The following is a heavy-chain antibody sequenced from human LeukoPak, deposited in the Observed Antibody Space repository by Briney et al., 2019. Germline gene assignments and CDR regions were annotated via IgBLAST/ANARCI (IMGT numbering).Heavy chain of an antibody. CDR3: ARVSAPGTSGWYFGY. CDR2: ISTSSNRI. D-gene: IGHD6-19*01. J-gene: IGHJ4*02. Sequence: GGSLRLSCAASGFTFDDYTMHWVRQAPGKGLEWVSYISTSSNRIDYADSVKGRFTMSRDNAKNLLYLQMNSLRDEDTAMYYCARVSAPGTSGWYFGYWGQATLVTASS. CDR1: GFTFDDYT. V-gene: IGHV3-48*02.